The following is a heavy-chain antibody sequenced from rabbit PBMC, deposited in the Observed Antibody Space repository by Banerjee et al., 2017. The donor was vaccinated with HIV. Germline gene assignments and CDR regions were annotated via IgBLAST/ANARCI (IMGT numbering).Heavy chain of an antibody. D-gene: IGHD4-2*01. CDR2: IYAGNSGST. CDR1: GFSSSSSYW. V-gene: IGHV1S40*01. Sequence: QSLEESGGDLVKPGASLTLTCTASGFSSSSSYWICWVRQAPGKGLEWIACIYAGNSGSTGYASWAKGRFTISKTSSTTVTLQMTSLTAADTATYFCARGGIYAGATHAYYFNLWGQGTLVTVS. CDR3: ARGGIYAGATHAYYFNL. J-gene: IGHJ4*01.